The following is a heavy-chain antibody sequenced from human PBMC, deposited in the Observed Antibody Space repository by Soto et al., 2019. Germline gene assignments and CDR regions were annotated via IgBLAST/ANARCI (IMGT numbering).Heavy chain of an antibody. CDR1: GGSFSGYY. CDR3: ARRAHYYGSGSYYWFDP. D-gene: IGHD3-10*01. V-gene: IGHV4-34*01. J-gene: IGHJ5*02. Sequence: SETLSLTCAVYGGSFSGYYWSWIRQPPGKGLEWIGEINHSGSTNYNPSLKSRVTISVDTSKNQFSLKLSSVTAADTAVYYCARRAHYYGSGSYYWFDPWGQG. CDR2: INHSGST.